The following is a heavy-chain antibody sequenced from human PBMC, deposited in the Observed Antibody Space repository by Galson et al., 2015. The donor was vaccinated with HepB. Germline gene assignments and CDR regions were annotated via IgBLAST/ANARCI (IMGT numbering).Heavy chain of an antibody. V-gene: IGHV3-33*01. CDR3: AREDLVGDMSSRVCDF. CDR1: GFSLGSYG. J-gene: IGHJ4*02. Sequence: SLRLSCAVSGFSLGSYGMHWVRQAPGKGLEWVAMIWYDGDNKWYAGSVKGRFTVSKDNSKNTVYLQMNRLRDEDTAVYYCAREDLVGDMSSRVCDFWGQGTLVIVSS. D-gene: IGHD1-26*01. CDR2: IWYDGDNK.